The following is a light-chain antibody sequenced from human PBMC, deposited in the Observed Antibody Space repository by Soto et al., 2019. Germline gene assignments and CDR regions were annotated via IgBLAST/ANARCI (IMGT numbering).Light chain of an antibody. V-gene: IGLV2-14*01. Sequence: QAVVTQPASVSGSPGQSITISCTGTSSDVGGYNYVSWYQQHPGKAPKLMIYDVGNRPSGVSTRFSGSKSGNTASLTISGLQAEDEADYYCSSYASSSTPVVFGGGTKLTVL. CDR3: SSYASSSTPVV. CDR1: SSDVGGYNY. CDR2: DVG. J-gene: IGLJ2*01.